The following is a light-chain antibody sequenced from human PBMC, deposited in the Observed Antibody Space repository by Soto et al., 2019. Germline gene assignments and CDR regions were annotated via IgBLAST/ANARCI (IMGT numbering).Light chain of an antibody. CDR2: GAS. V-gene: IGKV3-15*01. J-gene: IGKJ2*01. CDR3: QQYDNWPPFT. CDR1: QSVSSN. Sequence: EIVMTQSPATLSVSPGERVTLSCRASQSVSSNLAWYQQEPGQAPRLLIYGASTRATGIPGRFSGSGYATAFTLTISSLQSEDFAVYYCQQYDNWPPFTFGQGTKLEIK.